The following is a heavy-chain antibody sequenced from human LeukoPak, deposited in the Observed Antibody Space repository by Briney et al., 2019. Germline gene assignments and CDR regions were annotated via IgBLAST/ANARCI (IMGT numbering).Heavy chain of an antibody. CDR2: IYTSGST. CDR1: GGSFSGYY. J-gene: IGHJ4*02. D-gene: IGHD6-13*01. CDR3: ASRTIAAAGLDY. Sequence: SETLSLTCAVYGGSFSGYYWSWIRQPAGKGLEWIGRIYTSGSTNYNPSLKSRVTISVDTSKNQFSLKLSSVTAADTAVYYCASRTIAAAGLDYWGQGTLVTVSS. V-gene: IGHV4-59*10.